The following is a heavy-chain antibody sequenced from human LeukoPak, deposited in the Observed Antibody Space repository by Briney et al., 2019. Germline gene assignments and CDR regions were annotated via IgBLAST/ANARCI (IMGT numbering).Heavy chain of an antibody. J-gene: IGHJ4*02. CDR1: GGSISSGGYY. CDR2: IYHSGST. V-gene: IGHV4-30-2*01. D-gene: IGHD6-13*01. Sequence: SQTLSLTCTVSGGSISSGGYYWSWIRQPPGKGLEWIGYIYHSGSTYYNPSLKSRVTISVDRSKNQFSLKLSSVTAADTAAYYCASNSGAAAGYFDYWGQGTLVTVSS. CDR3: ASNSGAAAGYFDY.